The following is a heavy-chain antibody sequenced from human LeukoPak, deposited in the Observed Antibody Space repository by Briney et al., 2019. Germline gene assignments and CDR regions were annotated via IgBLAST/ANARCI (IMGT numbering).Heavy chain of an antibody. CDR3: ARTAGRGNFDY. J-gene: IGHJ4*02. CDR1: GGSISSGDYY. V-gene: IGHV4-30-4*08. D-gene: IGHD1-26*01. CDR2: IYYSGST. Sequence: SQTLSLTCTVSGGSISSGDYYWSWIRQPPGKGLEWIGYIYYSGSTYYNPSLKSRVTIPVDTSKNQFSLKLSSVTAADTAVYYCARTAGRGNFDYWGQGTLVTVSS.